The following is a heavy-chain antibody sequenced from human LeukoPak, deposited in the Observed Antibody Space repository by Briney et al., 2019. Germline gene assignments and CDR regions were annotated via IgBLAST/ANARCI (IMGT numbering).Heavy chain of an antibody. J-gene: IGHJ4*02. CDR1: GFTFSIYA. D-gene: IGHD3-10*01. V-gene: IGHV3-23*01. CDR3: AKSHSVAQRGYFDF. CDR2: ISDSGGET. Sequence: GGSLRLSCAASGFTFSIYAMSWVRLAPGKGLEWVSTISDSGGETYYADSVKGRFTISRDNSKNTLYLQMNSLRAEDTAFYYCAKSHSVAQRGYFDFWGQGTLVTVSS.